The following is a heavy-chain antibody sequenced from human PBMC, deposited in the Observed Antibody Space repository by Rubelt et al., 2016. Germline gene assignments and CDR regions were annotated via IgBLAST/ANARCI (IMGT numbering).Heavy chain of an antibody. D-gene: IGHD2-8*01. CDR2: SIPIFGTA. CDR1: GGTFSRNE. V-gene: IGHV1-69*18. CDR3: ATPPGVGKY. J-gene: IGHJ4*02. Sequence: QVQLVQSGAEVKKPGSSVQVSCKGSGGTFSRNELSLVRQAPGHGLGWLGRSIPIFGTASYAQKFQGRVTITADESTSTAYMELSSLRSEDTAVYYCATPPGVGKYWGQGTLVTVSS.